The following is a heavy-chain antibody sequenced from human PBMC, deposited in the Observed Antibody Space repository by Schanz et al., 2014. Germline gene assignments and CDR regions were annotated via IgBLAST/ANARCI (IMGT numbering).Heavy chain of an antibody. V-gene: IGHV4-31*03. D-gene: IGHD3-9*01. J-gene: IGHJ6*02. CDR3: ARDQGPGDLPILRPADGMDV. Sequence: QLQESGPGLVKPSQTLSLTCTVSGGSISSGGYYWSWIRQHPGKGLEGIGYIYYSGSTYYNPSRTSRVTISVDTSKNQFSRKLSTVTAADTAVYYCARDQGPGDLPILRPADGMDVWGQGTTVTVSS. CDR2: IYYSGST. CDR1: GGSISSGGYY.